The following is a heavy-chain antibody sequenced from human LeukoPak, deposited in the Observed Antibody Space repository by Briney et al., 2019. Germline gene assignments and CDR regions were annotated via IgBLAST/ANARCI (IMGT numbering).Heavy chain of an antibody. CDR3: VANGWYSLEH. CDR1: GGSISSTNW. D-gene: IGHD6-19*01. Sequence: SETLSLTCAVSGGSISSTNWWSWVRQPPGKGLEWIGEIYHSGNTNYNPSLKSRVTLSVDKSKNQLSLKVNSVTAADMAVYYCVANGWYSLEHWGQGTLVIVSS. J-gene: IGHJ1*01. V-gene: IGHV4-4*02. CDR2: IYHSGNT.